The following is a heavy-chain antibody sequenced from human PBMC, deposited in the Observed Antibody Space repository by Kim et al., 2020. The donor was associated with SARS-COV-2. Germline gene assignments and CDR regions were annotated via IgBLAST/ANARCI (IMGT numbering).Heavy chain of an antibody. Sequence: SETLSLTCTVSGGSISSSSYYWGWIRQPPGKGLEWIGSIYYSGSTYYNPSLKSRVTISVDTSKNQFSLKLSSVTAADTAVYYCARHVVYRGEQLDRGWFDPWGQGTLVTVSS. V-gene: IGHV4-39*01. CDR1: GGSISSSSYY. J-gene: IGHJ5*02. D-gene: IGHD6-13*01. CDR3: ARHVVYRGEQLDRGWFDP. CDR2: IYYSGST.